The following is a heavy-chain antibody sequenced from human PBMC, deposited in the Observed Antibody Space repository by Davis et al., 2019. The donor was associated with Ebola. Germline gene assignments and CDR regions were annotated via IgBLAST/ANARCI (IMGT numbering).Heavy chain of an antibody. CDR1: GHSFSNYN. CDR2: VNPRGGDR. Sequence: ASVKVSCKASGHSFSNYNIHWLRQAPGQGLEWMGIVNPRGGDRSYSQKLQGRVTMTTDTSTSTAYMELRSLRSDDTAVYYCARAAYSSSWYIKLDYWGQGTLVTVSS. CDR3: ARAAYSSSWYIKLDY. D-gene: IGHD6-13*01. V-gene: IGHV1-46*01. J-gene: IGHJ4*02.